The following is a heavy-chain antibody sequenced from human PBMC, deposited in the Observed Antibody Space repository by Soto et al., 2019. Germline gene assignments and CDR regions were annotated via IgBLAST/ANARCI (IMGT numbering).Heavy chain of an antibody. CDR2: IKQDGSEK. V-gene: IGHV3-7*05. CDR3: AKSLSAIPGDS. J-gene: IGHJ4*02. CDR1: GFTFSSYW. Sequence: PGGSLRLSCAASGFTFSSYWMSWVRQGPGKGPEWVANIKQDGSEKYYVDSVKGRFTISRGNAKNSLYLQMTSLRAEDTAVYHCAKSLSAIPGDSWGQGTLVNVSS. D-gene: IGHD2-2*01.